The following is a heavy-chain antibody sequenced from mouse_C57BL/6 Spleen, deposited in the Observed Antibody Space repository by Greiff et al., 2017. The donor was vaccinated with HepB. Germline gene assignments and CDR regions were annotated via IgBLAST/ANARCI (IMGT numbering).Heavy chain of an antibody. V-gene: IGHV5-4*01. D-gene: IGHD1-1*01. CDR3: ARDDYYGSSYLAWFAY. CDR1: GFTFSSYA. J-gene: IGHJ3*01. Sequence: EVHLVESGGGLVKPGGSLKLSCAASGFTFSSYAMSWVRQTPEKRLEWVATISDGGSYTYYPDNVKGRFTISRDNAKNNLYLQMSHLKSEDTAMYYCARDDYYGSSYLAWFAYWGQGTLVTVSA. CDR2: ISDGGSYT.